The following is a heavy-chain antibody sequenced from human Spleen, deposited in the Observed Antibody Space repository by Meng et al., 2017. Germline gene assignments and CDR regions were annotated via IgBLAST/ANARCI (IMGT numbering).Heavy chain of an antibody. CDR2: FVNYVDT. CDR3: ASGTPGRSYCDY. D-gene: IGHD2-15*01. J-gene: IGHJ4*02. V-gene: IGHV1-18*01. Sequence: QVQPVQSGPEVKKPWASVRVSCKASGYIFGSYGICWVRQAPGQGLEWMGWFVNYVDTYPAPKFQGRVTMTTDTHTNTAFMELRSLTSDDTAVYYCASGTPGRSYCDYWGQGTLVTVSS. CDR1: GYIFGSYG.